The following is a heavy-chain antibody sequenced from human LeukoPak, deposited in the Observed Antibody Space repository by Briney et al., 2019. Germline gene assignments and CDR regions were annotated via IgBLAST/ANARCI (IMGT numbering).Heavy chain of an antibody. D-gene: IGHD6-19*01. CDR1: RFTFSSYA. Sequence: GGSLRLSCAASRFTFSSYAMHWVRQAPGKGLEWVALISYDGNNKDYADSVKGRFTNSRDNSKNTLYLQMNSLRAEDTAVYYCARDRYSSGWYVDYWGQGTLVTVSS. CDR2: ISYDGNNK. CDR3: ARDRYSSGWYVDY. V-gene: IGHV3-30*04. J-gene: IGHJ4*02.